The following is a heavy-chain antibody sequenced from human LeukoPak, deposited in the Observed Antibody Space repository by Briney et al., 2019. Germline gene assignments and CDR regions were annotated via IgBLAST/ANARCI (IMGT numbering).Heavy chain of an antibody. CDR2: TYYRSTWYN. J-gene: IGHJ5*02. V-gene: IGHV6-1*01. Sequence: SQTLSLTCAISGDSVSSPSVAWNWLRQSLSRGLEWLGRTYYRSTWYNDYAVSVRGRITVNPDTSKNQFSLHLNSVTPEDTAVYYCARRLTQYDCFDPWGQGILVTVSS. D-gene: IGHD2-2*01. CDR3: ARRLTQYDCFDP. CDR1: GDSVSSPSVA.